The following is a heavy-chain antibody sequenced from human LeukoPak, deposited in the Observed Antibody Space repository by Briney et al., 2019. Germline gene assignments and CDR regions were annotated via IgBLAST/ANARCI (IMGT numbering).Heavy chain of an antibody. CDR3: ARHRRYSSGWYGAFDI. V-gene: IGHV4-59*08. CDR1: GGSINSHY. D-gene: IGHD6-19*01. J-gene: IGHJ3*02. Sequence: SETLSLTCAVSGGSINSHYWGWIRQPPGKGLQWIGDIYYTGKNNYNPSLKSRVTISVDTSKKQFSLKLDSVTAADTAVYYCARHRRYSSGWYGAFDIWGQGTMVTAAS. CDR2: IYYTGKN.